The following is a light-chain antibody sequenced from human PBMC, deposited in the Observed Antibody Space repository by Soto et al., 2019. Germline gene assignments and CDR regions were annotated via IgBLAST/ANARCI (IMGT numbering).Light chain of an antibody. Sequence: EIVMTQSPATLSVSPGERATLSCRASQNVNSNLAWYQQKPGQAPRLLVYGASTRATGIPASFSGSGSGTEFTLTFSSLQSEDFAVYFCQQYNDWPFTFGRGTKVDIX. J-gene: IGKJ3*01. CDR3: QQYNDWPFT. CDR2: GAS. V-gene: IGKV3-15*01. CDR1: QNVNSN.